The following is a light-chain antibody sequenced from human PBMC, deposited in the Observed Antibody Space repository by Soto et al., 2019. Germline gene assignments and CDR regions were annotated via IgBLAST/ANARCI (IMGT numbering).Light chain of an antibody. CDR3: QQRSNWPLLFT. CDR1: QSVSSY. CDR2: DAS. V-gene: IGKV3-11*01. Sequence: EIVLTQSPATLSLSPGERATLSCRASQSVSSYLAWYQQKPGQAPRLLIYDASNRATGIPARFSGSGSGTDFTLTISSLGPEDFAVYYCQQRSNWPLLFTFGPGTKVDIK. J-gene: IGKJ3*01.